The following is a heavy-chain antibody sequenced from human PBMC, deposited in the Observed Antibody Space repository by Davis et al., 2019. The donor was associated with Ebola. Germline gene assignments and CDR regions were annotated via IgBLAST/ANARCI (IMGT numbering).Heavy chain of an antibody. CDR3: ARLYSSSSPFGGYYYYGMDV. V-gene: IGHV3-48*02. CDR1: GYSFSTYS. J-gene: IGHJ6*02. D-gene: IGHD6-6*01. Sequence: GESLKISCAASGYSFSTYSMNWVRQAPGKGLEWVSYISHRGTLIYYADSVKGRFTISRDNAKNSLYLQMNSLRDEDTALYYCARLYSSSSPFGGYYYYGMDVWGQGTTVTVSS. CDR2: ISHRGTLI.